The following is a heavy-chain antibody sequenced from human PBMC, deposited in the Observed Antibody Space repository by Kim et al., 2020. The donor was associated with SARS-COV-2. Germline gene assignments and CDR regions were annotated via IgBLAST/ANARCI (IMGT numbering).Heavy chain of an antibody. Sequence: GGSLRLSCAASGFTFSDYYISWVRQAPGKGPEWVSYIGGGGKSDYADSVKGRFTVSRDNAKKPVFLQMSYLRAEDTALYYCAKARRHGSTQWAMHDPFD. V-gene: IGHV3-11*01. CDR2: IGGGGKS. D-gene: IGHD1-26*01. J-gene: IGHJ3*01. CDR1: GFTFSDYY. CDR3: AKARRHGSTQWAMHDPFD.